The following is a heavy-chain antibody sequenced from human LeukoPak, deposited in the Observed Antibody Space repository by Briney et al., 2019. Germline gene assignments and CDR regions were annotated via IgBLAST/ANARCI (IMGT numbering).Heavy chain of an antibody. CDR2: MNPGSGDT. V-gene: IGHV1-8*01. CDR1: GCTFTTHD. D-gene: IGHD3-22*01. CDR3: ARGLGSYDTTWYPPLRY. Sequence: ASVKVSCKPSGCTFTTHDINWVRQATGKGLEWMGWMNPGSGDTGYEQRFQGRVTMTRDTAINTAYMELSSLRSEDAAVYYCARGLGSYDTTWYPPLRYWGQGTLVTVSS. J-gene: IGHJ4*02.